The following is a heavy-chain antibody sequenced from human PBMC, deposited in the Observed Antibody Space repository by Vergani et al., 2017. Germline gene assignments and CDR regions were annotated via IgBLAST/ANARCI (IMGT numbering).Heavy chain of an antibody. J-gene: IGHJ4*02. CDR3: ARGSCLGGSCYKPLFDY. CDR1: GGSINTGAYY. V-gene: IGHV4-61*02. D-gene: IGHD2-15*01. CDR2: VYTSGMT. Sequence: QVQLQESGPGLVKASQTLSLTCTVSGGSINTGAYYWSWIRQPAGKGLEWIGRVYTSGMTNYNPSLKSRVTILVDRSKSQLSLNLTSVTAADTAVYFCARGSCLGGSCYKPLFDYWGQGILVTVSS.